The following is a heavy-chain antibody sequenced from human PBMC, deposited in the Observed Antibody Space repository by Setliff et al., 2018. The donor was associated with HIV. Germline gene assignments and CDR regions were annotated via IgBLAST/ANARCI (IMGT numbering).Heavy chain of an antibody. CDR2: FDPEDGNT. Sequence: ASVKVSCKVSGYTLTELSRHWVRQAPGKGLEWMGGFDPEDGNTIYAQKFQGRVTMTADTSTDTAYMELSSLRSEDTAVYYCARSEGQWLRPEGALCDYWGQGTLVTVSS. D-gene: IGHD5-12*01. V-gene: IGHV1-24*01. CDR1: GYTLTELS. J-gene: IGHJ4*02. CDR3: ARSEGQWLRPEGALCDY.